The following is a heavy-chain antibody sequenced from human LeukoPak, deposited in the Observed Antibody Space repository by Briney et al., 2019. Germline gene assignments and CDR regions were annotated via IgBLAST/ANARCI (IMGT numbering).Heavy chain of an antibody. J-gene: IGHJ1*01. CDR3: VREKLYSSSWGFQH. V-gene: IGHV4-4*07. CDR1: GGSISSYY. Sequence: SETLSLTCTVSGGSISSYYRNWIRQPAGKGLEWIGRFYSSVSTNYNPSLKSRVTMSVDRSKNLFSLNLTSVTAADTAVYFCVREKLYSSSWGFQHWGQGALVSVSS. CDR2: FYSSVST. D-gene: IGHD6-13*01.